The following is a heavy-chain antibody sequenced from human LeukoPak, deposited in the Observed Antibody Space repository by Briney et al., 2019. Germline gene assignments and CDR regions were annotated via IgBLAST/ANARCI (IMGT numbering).Heavy chain of an antibody. V-gene: IGHV1-8*03. D-gene: IGHD3-10*01. Sequence: GASVKVSCKASGYTFTSYDINWVRQATGQGLEWMGWMNPNSGNTGYAQKFQGRVTITRNTSISTAYMELSSLRSEDTAVYYCARAPRITMVRGVIYWFDPXGQGXXXTV. CDR3: ARAPRITMVRGVIYWFDP. CDR1: GYTFTSYD. J-gene: IGHJ5*02. CDR2: MNPNSGNT.